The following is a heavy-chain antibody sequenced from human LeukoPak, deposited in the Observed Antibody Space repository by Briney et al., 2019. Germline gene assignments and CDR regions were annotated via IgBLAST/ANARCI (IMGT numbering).Heavy chain of an antibody. CDR2: ISPGGGTT. D-gene: IGHD3-9*01. CDR1: GFAFGSEA. CDR3: ARQYYDVLTGFYIHFDY. Sequence: QSGGSLRLSCGVSGFAFGSEAMSWVRQSPARGLEWVASISPGGGTTYYADSVKGRFTISRDNSNNTLYVQMSSLRAEDTAVYYCARQYYDVLTGFYIHFDYWGQGTLVTVSS. V-gene: IGHV3-23*01. J-gene: IGHJ4*02.